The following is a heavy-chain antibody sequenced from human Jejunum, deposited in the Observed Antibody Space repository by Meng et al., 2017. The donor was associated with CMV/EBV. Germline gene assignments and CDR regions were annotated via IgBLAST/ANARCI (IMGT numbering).Heavy chain of an antibody. J-gene: IGHJ5*02. CDR1: SISDYS. D-gene: IGHD2-2*01. Sequence: SISDYSLLWIRQPPAKGLPWIGSIFSSGTTDYTPSLKSRFTMSVDMSKNQVSLTLTSVTAADTAVYYCARGDHCGTTACYPHWFDPWGQGTLVTVSS. CDR3: ARGDHCGTTACYPHWFDP. V-gene: IGHV4-4*09. CDR2: IFSSGTT.